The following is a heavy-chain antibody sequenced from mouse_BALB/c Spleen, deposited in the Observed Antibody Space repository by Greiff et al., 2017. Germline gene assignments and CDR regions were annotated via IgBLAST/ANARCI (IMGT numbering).Heavy chain of an antibody. J-gene: IGHJ2*01. D-gene: IGHD2-1*01. CDR2: IDPANGNT. V-gene: IGHV14-3*02. CDR3: ARGNYDY. Sequence: EVQLQQSGAELVKPGASVKLSCTASGFNFKDTYMHWVKQRPEQGLEWIGRIDPANGNTKYDPKFQGKATITADTSSNTAYLQLSSLTSEDTAVYYCARGNYDYWGQGTTLTVSA. CDR1: GFNFKDTY.